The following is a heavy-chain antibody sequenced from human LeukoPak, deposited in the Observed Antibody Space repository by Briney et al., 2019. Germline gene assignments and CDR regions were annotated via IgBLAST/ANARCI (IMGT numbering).Heavy chain of an antibody. CDR1: GYTFTNYG. CDR3: VRDYFCSGGTCDDCFDP. V-gene: IGHV1-18*01. CDR2: ISTYDHDT. D-gene: IGHD2-15*01. J-gene: IGHJ5*02. Sequence: ASMKVSCRASGYTFTNYGISWVRQAPGQGLEWMAWISTYDHDTNYAQKFRGRVTMTTDTSTSTAYMELRSLGSDDTAVYYCVRDYFCSGGTCDDCFDPWGQGTLVTVSS.